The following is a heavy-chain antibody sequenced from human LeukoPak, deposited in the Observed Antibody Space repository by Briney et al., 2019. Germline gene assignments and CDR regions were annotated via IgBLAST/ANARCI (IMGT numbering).Heavy chain of an antibody. V-gene: IGHV3-73*01. D-gene: IGHD3-22*01. J-gene: IGHJ4*02. Sequence: GGSLRLSCAASGFTFSGSAMHWVRQASGKGLEWVGRIRSKANSYATAYAASGKGRFTISRDDSKNTAYLQMNSLKTEDTAGYYWTSIYDTGGYPYWGQGTLVTVSS. CDR1: GFTFSGSA. CDR2: IRSKANSYAT. CDR3: TSIYDTGGYPY.